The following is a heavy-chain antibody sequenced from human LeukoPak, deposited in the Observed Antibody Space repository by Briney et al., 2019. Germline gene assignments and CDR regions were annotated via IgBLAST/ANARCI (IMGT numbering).Heavy chain of an antibody. V-gene: IGHV4-59*08. J-gene: IGHJ4*02. CDR1: VASVRSQY. Sequence: SETLSLTCIVSVASVRSQYWNWIRQPPGKRLEWIGFVSYSGTTNYNPSLNGRVTISVDTSKNQFSLKLSSVTAADTAVYYCARHADYWGQGTLVTVSS. CDR3: ARHADY. CDR2: VSYSGTT.